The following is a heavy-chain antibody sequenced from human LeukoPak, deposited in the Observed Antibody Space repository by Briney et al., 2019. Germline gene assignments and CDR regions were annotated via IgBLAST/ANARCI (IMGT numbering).Heavy chain of an antibody. CDR3: AKGRPSWGTMAHGYFDW. Sequence: GGSLRLSCAASGFSFNTYGMHWVRQAPGKGLEWVTFIQYDGNNKEYADSVKGRFTISRDNSKNTLYLQMNSLRAEDTALYYCAKGRPSWGTMAHGYFDWWGQGTLVTVSS. D-gene: IGHD3-3*01. V-gene: IGHV3-30*02. J-gene: IGHJ4*02. CDR1: GFSFNTYG. CDR2: IQYDGNNK.